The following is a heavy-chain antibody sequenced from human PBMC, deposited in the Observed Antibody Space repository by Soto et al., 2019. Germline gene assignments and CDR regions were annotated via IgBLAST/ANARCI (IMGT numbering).Heavy chain of an antibody. V-gene: IGHV3-48*01. Sequence: EVPLVESGGGLVQPGGSLRLSCAASGFTFSSYSMNWVRQAPGKGLEWVSYISSSSSTIYYADSVKGRYTISRDNAKNSLYLQVNSLRAEDTAVYYCARDPSPFYGMGVWGQGTTVTVSS. CDR2: ISSSSSTI. CDR3: ARDPSPFYGMGV. J-gene: IGHJ6*02. CDR1: GFTFSSYS.